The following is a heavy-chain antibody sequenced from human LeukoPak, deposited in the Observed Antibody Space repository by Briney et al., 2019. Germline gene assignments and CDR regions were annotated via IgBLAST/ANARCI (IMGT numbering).Heavy chain of an antibody. D-gene: IGHD3-22*01. CDR3: ARDGDYYDSSGYPDY. J-gene: IGHJ4*02. CDR1: GYTFTTYT. Sequence: ASVTVSCKASGYTFTTYTISWVRQAPGQGLEWMGWISAYNGNTNYAQKLQGRVTMTTDTSTTTAYMELSSLRSEDTAVYYCARDGDYYDSSGYPDYWGQGTLVTVSS. CDR2: ISAYNGNT. V-gene: IGHV1-18*01.